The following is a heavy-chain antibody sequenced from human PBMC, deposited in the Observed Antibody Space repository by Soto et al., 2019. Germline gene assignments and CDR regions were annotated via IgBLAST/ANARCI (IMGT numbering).Heavy chain of an antibody. D-gene: IGHD5-12*01. Sequence: EVQLVESGGGVVQPGGSLRLSCAASGFSFSTWMHWVRQAPGKGLVWLSRINSDGSSITYADSVKGRFIVSRDNAKNTLYLQINSLTAEDTAVYYCTRGASGYGNFDYWCQGGLLTVSS. V-gene: IGHV3-74*01. J-gene: IGHJ4*02. CDR1: GFSFSTW. CDR3: TRGASGYGNFDY. CDR2: INSDGSSI.